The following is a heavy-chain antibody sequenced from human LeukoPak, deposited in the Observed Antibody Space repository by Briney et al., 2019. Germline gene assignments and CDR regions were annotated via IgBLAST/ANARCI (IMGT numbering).Heavy chain of an antibody. Sequence: GGSLRLSCAASGFTFSSYSMNWVRQAPGKGREWVSYIGAAGSTIYYADSVKGRFTISRDNGKNTLYLQMNSLRAEDTAVYYCARGSTYYDSSGQVPFDYWGQGTLVTVSS. J-gene: IGHJ4*02. CDR3: ARGSTYYDSSGQVPFDY. CDR1: GFTFSSYS. V-gene: IGHV3-48*01. CDR2: IGAAGSTI. D-gene: IGHD3-22*01.